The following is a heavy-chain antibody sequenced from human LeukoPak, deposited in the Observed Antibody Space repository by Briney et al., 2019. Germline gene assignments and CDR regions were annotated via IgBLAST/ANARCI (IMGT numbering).Heavy chain of an antibody. D-gene: IGHD2-2*01. CDR1: GYTFTNYG. CDR2: ISAHDGTR. V-gene: IGHV1-18*01. CDR3: ARVGHYCSSTSCYWFDY. Sequence: ASVKVSCKASGYTFTNYGITWVRQAPGQGLEWMGWISAHDGTRNYALKHEDRVTMTTDTSTSTAYMELRGLRSDDTAVYYCARVGHYCSSTSCYWFDYWGQGTLVTVSS. J-gene: IGHJ4*02.